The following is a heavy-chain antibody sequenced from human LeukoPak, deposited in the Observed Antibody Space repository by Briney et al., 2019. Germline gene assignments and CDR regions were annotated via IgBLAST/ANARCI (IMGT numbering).Heavy chain of an antibody. J-gene: IGHJ5*02. D-gene: IGHD2-2*02. Sequence: ASVKVSCKASGYTFTSYGISWVRQAPGQGLEWMGWISAYNGNTNYAQKLQGRVTMTTDTSTSTAYMELRSLRSDDTAVYYCATAGDYCSSTSCYKGWFDPWGQGTLVTVSS. V-gene: IGHV1-18*01. CDR2: ISAYNGNT. CDR1: GYTFTSYG. CDR3: ATAGDYCSSTSCYKGWFDP.